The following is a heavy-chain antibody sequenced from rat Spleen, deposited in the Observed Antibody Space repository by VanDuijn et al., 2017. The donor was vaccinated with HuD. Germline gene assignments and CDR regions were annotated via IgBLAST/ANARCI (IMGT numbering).Heavy chain of an antibody. J-gene: IGHJ4*01. Sequence: EVQLVESGGGLVQPGRSMKLSCAASGLSFSNYDMAWVRQAPTKGLEWVASITNTRGNIYYPDSVKGRFTISRDNAKITLYLQMDSLRSEDTASYYCARHHYDGYYHGPVLGVMDAWGQGASVTVSS. D-gene: IGHD1-12*03. CDR2: ITNTRGNI. CDR3: ARHHYDGYYHGPVLGVMDA. CDR1: GLSFSNYD. V-gene: IGHV5-25*01.